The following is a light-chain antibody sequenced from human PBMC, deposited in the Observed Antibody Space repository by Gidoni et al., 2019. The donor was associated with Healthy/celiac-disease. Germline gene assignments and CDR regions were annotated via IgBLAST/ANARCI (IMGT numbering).Light chain of an antibody. CDR3: QQYDNLIT. Sequence: DIQMTQSPSSLSASVGDRVTITCQASQDISNYLNWYQQKPGKAPKLLIYDASTLETGVPSRFSGSGSGTDFTFTISSLQPEDIATYYCQQYDNLITFXPXTKVDIK. V-gene: IGKV1-33*01. J-gene: IGKJ3*01. CDR1: QDISNY. CDR2: DAS.